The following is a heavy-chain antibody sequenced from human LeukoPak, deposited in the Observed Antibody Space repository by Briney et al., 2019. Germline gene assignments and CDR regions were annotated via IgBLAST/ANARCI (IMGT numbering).Heavy chain of an antibody. CDR2: IYPGDSDT. V-gene: IGHV5-51*01. D-gene: IGHD6-19*01. CDR3: ASGSSGWYRYFDY. CDR1: GYSFTSYW. Sequence: GESLKISCKGSGYSFTSYWIGWVRHMPGKGLEWMGIIYPGDSDTRYSPSFQGQVTISADKSITTAYLQWSSLKASDTAMYYCASGSSGWYRYFDYWGQGTLVTVSS. J-gene: IGHJ4*02.